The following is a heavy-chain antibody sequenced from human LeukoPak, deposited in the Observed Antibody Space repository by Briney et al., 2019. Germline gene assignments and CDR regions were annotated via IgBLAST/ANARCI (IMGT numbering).Heavy chain of an antibody. J-gene: IGHJ6*02. CDR1: GYTFTSYG. D-gene: IGHD3-10*01. Sequence: GASVKVSCKASGYTFTSYGISWVRQAPGQGLEWMGWISAYNGNTNYAQKLQGRVTMTTDTSTSTAYMELRSLRSDDTAVYYCARFSLWFGESIVPYGMDVWGQGTTVTVSS. CDR2: ISAYNGNT. V-gene: IGHV1-18*01. CDR3: ARFSLWFGESIVPYGMDV.